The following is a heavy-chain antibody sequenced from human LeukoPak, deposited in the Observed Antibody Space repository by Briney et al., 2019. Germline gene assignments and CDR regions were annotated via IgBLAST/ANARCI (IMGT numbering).Heavy chain of an antibody. Sequence: GGSLRLSCAASGFSVSYNYMSWVRQAPGKGLEWVSAISGSGGSTYYADSVKGRFTISRDNSKNTLYLQMNSLRAEDTAVYYCAKDLYYYDSSGYYDYWGQGTLVTVSS. J-gene: IGHJ4*01. V-gene: IGHV3-23*01. CDR3: AKDLYYYDSSGYYDY. CDR1: GFSVSYNY. CDR2: ISGSGGST. D-gene: IGHD3-22*01.